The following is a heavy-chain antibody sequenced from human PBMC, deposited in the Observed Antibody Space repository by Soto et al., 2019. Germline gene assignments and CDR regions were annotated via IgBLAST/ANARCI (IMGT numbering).Heavy chain of an antibody. Sequence: QMQLQASGPGLVKPSETLSLTCNVSGASVSNGYWSWIRQPPGKGLEWIGFMYFGGSFNYNPSLTSRATISGETSKNQFSMKWTSVTASDTAVYYCARSYYDSTGFAVDPWGQGTLVTVSS. V-gene: IGHV4-59*02. CDR3: ARSYYDSTGFAVDP. J-gene: IGHJ5*02. CDR1: GASVSNGY. D-gene: IGHD3-22*01. CDR2: MYFGGSF.